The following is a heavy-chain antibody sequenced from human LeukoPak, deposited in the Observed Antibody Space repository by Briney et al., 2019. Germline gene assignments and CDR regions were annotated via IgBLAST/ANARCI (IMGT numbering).Heavy chain of an antibody. CDR2: ISYDGSNK. D-gene: IGHD4-11*01. J-gene: IGHJ4*02. Sequence: RQAPGXGLEWVAVISYDGSNKYFADSVKGRFTISRDNPKNTLYLQMNSLRAEDTAVYYCAKSTTVTTQQRGYFDYWGQGTLVTVSS. CDR3: AKSTTVTTQQRGYFDY. V-gene: IGHV3-30*18.